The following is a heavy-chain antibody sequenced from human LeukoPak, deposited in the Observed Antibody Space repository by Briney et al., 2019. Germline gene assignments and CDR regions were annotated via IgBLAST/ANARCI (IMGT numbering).Heavy chain of an antibody. J-gene: IGHJ4*02. CDR3: ARDITRYGSGTDSSYY. Sequence: ASVKVSCKVSGYTLTELSMHWVRQAPGKGLEWMGGFDPEDGETIYAQKFQGRVAMTEDTSTDTAYMELSSLRSDDTAVYYCARDITRYGSGTDSSYYWGQGTLVTVSS. D-gene: IGHD3-10*01. V-gene: IGHV1-24*01. CDR1: GYTLTELS. CDR2: FDPEDGET.